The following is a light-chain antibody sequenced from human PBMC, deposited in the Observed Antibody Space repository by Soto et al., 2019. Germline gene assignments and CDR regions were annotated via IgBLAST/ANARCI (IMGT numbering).Light chain of an antibody. CDR1: SSDVGAYNY. J-gene: IGLJ2*01. Sequence: QSVLTQPASVSGSPAQSITISCTGTSSDVGAYNYVSWYQQHPGKAPKLMIYEVSNRPSGVSNRFSGSKSGNTASLTISGLQADDEADYYCSSYTSSSTLVVFGGGTQLTVL. V-gene: IGLV2-14*01. CDR3: SSYTSSSTLVV. CDR2: EVS.